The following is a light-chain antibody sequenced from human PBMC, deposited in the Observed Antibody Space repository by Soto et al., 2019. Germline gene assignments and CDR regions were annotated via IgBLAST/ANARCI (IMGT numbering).Light chain of an antibody. CDR1: QSISTN. Sequence: VVLTQSPATLSVSPGERATLSCRASQSISTNLAWFQQKPGQAPRLLIYDASTRATGISARFRGSGSGTEFSLTISSLQSEDVAVYYCQQYHNWWTFGQGTKVE. V-gene: IGKV3-15*01. CDR2: DAS. CDR3: QQYHNWWT. J-gene: IGKJ1*01.